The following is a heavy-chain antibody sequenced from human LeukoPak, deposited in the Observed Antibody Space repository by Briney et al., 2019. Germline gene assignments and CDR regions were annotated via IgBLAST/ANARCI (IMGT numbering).Heavy chain of an antibody. J-gene: IGHJ4*02. Sequence: SETLSLTCTVSGASIDTYYWSWIRQPPGKGLEWIGYKHSSGNPNYNPSLKSRVTISIDTSKNQFSLKLGSVTAADTAVYYCARFTWGGQDYWGQGTLVTVSS. CDR1: GASIDTYY. V-gene: IGHV4-4*09. D-gene: IGHD3-16*01. CDR3: ARFTWGGQDY. CDR2: KHSSGNP.